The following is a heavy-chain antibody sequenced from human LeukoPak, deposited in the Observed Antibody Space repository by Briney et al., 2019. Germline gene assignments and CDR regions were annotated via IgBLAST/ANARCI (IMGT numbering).Heavy chain of an antibody. Sequence: GGPLRLSCAASGFTFSNYWMSWVRQAPGKGLEWVANIKQDGNEKYYVDSVKGRFTISRDNAKNSLYLQMNSLRAEDTAVYYCARDDYGGTRYWGQGTLVTVSS. CDR3: ARDDYGGTRY. CDR2: IKQDGNEK. D-gene: IGHD4/OR15-4a*01. V-gene: IGHV3-7*01. CDR1: GFTFSNYW. J-gene: IGHJ4*02.